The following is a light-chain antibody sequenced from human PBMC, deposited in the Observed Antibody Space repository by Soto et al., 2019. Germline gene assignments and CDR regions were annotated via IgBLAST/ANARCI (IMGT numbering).Light chain of an antibody. V-gene: IGKV3-20*01. CDR1: QSVSSSY. CDR3: QHYGDSLSIT. J-gene: IGKJ5*01. Sequence: EIVLTQSPGTLSLSPGERATLSCRASQSVSSSYLAWYQQKPGQAPRLLIYAASSRATGIPDRFSGGGSGTDFSLTISRLEPGDFAVYYCQHYGDSLSITFGQGTRLEIK. CDR2: AAS.